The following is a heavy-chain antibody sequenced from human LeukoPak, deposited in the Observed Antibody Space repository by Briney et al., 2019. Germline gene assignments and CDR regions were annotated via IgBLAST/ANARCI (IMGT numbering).Heavy chain of an antibody. D-gene: IGHD1-14*01. V-gene: IGHV3-74*01. Sequence: GGSLRLSCAASGFTFSNYWMSWVRQVPGKGLVWVARINPGGSSITYADSVKGRFTISRDNAKNTLYLQMDSLRAEDTGVYYCARSNQADDYWGQGTLVTVSS. CDR3: ARSNQADDY. CDR1: GFTFSNYW. CDR2: INPGGSSI. J-gene: IGHJ4*02.